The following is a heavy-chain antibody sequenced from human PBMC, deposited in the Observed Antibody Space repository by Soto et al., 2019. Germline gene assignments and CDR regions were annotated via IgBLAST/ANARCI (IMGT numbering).Heavy chain of an antibody. D-gene: IGHD6-13*01. Sequence: GGSLRLSCAASGFTFSSYAMSWVRQAPGKGLEWVSTISGSGGSTYYADSVKGRFTISRDNSKNTLYLQMNSLRAEDTAVYYFAKRLLIAASYSYWGQGTLVTGSS. CDR1: GFTFSSYA. CDR3: AKRLLIAASYSY. V-gene: IGHV3-23*01. CDR2: ISGSGGST. J-gene: IGHJ4*02.